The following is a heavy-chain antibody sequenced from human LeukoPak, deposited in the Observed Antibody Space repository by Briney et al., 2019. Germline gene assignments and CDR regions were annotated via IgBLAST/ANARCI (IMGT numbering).Heavy chain of an antibody. J-gene: IGHJ4*02. CDR3: ARRYCSSTSCLIDY. V-gene: IGHV3-21*01. Sequence: GGSLRLSCAASGFTFSSYNMNWVRQAPGKGLEWVSSISSSSSYIYYADSVKGRFTISRDNAKNSLYLQMNSLRAEDTAVYYCARRYCSSTSCLIDYWGQGTLVTVSS. CDR1: GFTFSSYN. D-gene: IGHD2-2*01. CDR2: ISSSSSYI.